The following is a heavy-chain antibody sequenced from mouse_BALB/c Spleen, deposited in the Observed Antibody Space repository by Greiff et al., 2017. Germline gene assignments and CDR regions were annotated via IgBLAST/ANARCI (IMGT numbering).Heavy chain of an antibody. CDR1: GFTFSSFG. Sequence: EVQWVESGGGLVQPGGSRKLSCAASGFTFSSFGMHWVRQAPEKGLEWVAYISSGSSTIYYADTVKGRFTISRDNPKNTLFLQMTSLRSEDTAMYYCAGRTDYAMDYWGQGTSVTVSS. V-gene: IGHV5-17*02. J-gene: IGHJ4*01. CDR2: ISSGSSTI. CDR3: AGRTDYAMDY.